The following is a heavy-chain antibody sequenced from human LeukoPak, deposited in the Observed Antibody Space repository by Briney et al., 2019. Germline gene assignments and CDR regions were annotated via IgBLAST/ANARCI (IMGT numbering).Heavy chain of an antibody. V-gene: IGHV5-51*01. CDR2: IYPGDSDT. CDR1: GYSFTTHW. Sequence: GESLKISGKGSGYSFTTHWIGWVRQMPGKGLEWMGVIYPGDSDTRYSPSFQGPVTLSADKSVSTAYLQWISLKASDSAIYYCARQQWSERYFNLWGRGTLVTVSS. D-gene: IGHD6-19*01. CDR3: ARQQWSERYFNL. J-gene: IGHJ2*01.